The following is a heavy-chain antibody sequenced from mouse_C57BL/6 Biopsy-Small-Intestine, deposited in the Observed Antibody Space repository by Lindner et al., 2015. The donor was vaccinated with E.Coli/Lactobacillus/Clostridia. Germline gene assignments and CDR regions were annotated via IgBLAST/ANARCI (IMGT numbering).Heavy chain of an antibody. D-gene: IGHD4-1*01. CDR3: ARWEGYYFDY. CDR2: IYPGSGYT. J-gene: IGHJ2*01. V-gene: IGHV1-63*01. CDR1: GYTFTNYW. Sequence: VQLQESGAELVRPGTSVKMSCKASGYTFTNYWIGWAKQRPGHGLEWIGDIYPGSGYTNYNEKFKGKATLTADKSSSTAYMQFSSLTSEDSAIYYCARWEGYYFDYWGQGTTLIVPS.